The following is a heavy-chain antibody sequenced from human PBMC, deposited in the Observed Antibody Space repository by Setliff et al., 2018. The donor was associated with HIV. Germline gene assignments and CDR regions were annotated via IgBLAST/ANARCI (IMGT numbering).Heavy chain of an antibody. J-gene: IGHJ3*01. Sequence: GSLSNHYWSWLRQSPKNGLEWIGYVYYSGSTNYKPSFKSRVSISVDTSRNQFSLNLASLTTADTAMYYCARSYYDFWNGLPRSFDVWGQGTVVTVSS. CDR2: VYYSGST. CDR1: GSLSNHY. CDR3: ARSYYDFWNGLPRSFDV. D-gene: IGHD3-3*01. V-gene: IGHV4-59*11.